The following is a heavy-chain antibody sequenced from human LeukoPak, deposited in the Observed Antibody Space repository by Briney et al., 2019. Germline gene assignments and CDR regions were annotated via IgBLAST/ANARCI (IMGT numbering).Heavy chain of an antibody. CDR3: SRHSSVRGVIP. CDR1: GASISTSTYF. Sequence: SETLSLTCTLSGASISTSTYFWGWIRQSPEKELEWIGSISYLGTTYFNPSLQGRVSMSIDTSKNQFSLKMSSVTAADTAVYYCSRHSSVRGVIPWGQGALVTVSS. CDR2: ISYLGTT. V-gene: IGHV4-39*01. D-gene: IGHD3-10*02. J-gene: IGHJ5*02.